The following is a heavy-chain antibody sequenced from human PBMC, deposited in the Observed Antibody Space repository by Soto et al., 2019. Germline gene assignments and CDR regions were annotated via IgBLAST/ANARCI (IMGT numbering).Heavy chain of an antibody. J-gene: IGHJ4*02. D-gene: IGHD3-22*01. CDR3: ASRDPRSGYYYVY. CDR2: IDPSDSYT. Sequence: GESLKISFKGSGYSFTSYWISWVRQMPGKGLEWMGRIDPSDSYTNYSPSFQGHVTISADKSISTAYLQWSSLKASDTAMYYCASRDPRSGYYYVYRGQGTLVTVSS. V-gene: IGHV5-10-1*01. CDR1: GYSFTSYW.